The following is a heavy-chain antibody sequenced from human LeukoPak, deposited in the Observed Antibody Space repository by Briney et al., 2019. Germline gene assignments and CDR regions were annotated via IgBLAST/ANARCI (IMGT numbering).Heavy chain of an antibody. D-gene: IGHD1-26*01. CDR1: GGSIKSSDYY. Sequence: SETLSLTCTLSGGSIKSSDYYWAWLRQPPGKGLEWIGYIYYSGSTDYNPSLKSRVTISVDTSKNQFSLKLSSLTAADTAVYYCAQKQWVPYYFHYWGQGTLVTVSS. J-gene: IGHJ4*02. CDR2: IYYSGST. V-gene: IGHV4-61*05. CDR3: AQKQWVPYYFHY.